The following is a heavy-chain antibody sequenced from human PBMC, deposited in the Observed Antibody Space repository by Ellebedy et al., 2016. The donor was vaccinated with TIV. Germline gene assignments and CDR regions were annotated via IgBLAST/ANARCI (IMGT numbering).Heavy chain of an antibody. J-gene: IGHJ6*02. Sequence: ASVKVSCKTSGYIFTAYYIHWVRQAPGQGLEWMGWINPDSGCTNFPQKFQGRVTMARDTSVNTAYMELSRLQSDDTAVYYCARVLRATSGMDVWGQGTTVTVS. CDR2: INPDSGCT. D-gene: IGHD4/OR15-4a*01. CDR3: ARVLRATSGMDV. CDR1: GYIFTAYY. V-gene: IGHV1-2*02.